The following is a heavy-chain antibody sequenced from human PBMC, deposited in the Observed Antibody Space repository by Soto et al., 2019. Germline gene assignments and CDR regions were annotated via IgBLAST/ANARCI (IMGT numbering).Heavy chain of an antibody. CDR2: IYYSGST. D-gene: IGHD3-9*01. Sequence: SETLSLTCTVSGGSISSYYWSWVRQPPGKGLEWIGYIYYSGSTNYNPSLKSRVTISVDTSKNQFSLKLSSVTAADTAVYYCARARDYDILTGFDYWGQGTLVTVSS. V-gene: IGHV4-59*01. CDR3: ARARDYDILTGFDY. CDR1: GGSISSYY. J-gene: IGHJ4*02.